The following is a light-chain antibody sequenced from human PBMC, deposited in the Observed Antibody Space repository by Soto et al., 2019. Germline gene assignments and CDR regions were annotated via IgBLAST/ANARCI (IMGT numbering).Light chain of an antibody. CDR2: GAS. CDR3: QQASSFPPT. J-gene: IGKJ4*01. CDR1: QVISSW. Sequence: IQMTQSPSSVSASVGDSVTITCRASQVISSWLAWYQVKPGKAPKLLIYGASNRASGVPSRFSASASGKLFTLTINSLQPEDFATYYCQQASSFPPTFGGGTTVEI. V-gene: IGKV1-12*01.